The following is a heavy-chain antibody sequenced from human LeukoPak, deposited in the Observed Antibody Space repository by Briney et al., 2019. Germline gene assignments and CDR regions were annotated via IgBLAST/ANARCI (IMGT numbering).Heavy chain of an antibody. CDR3: VFGLETGW. CDR1: GFTSSSYW. D-gene: IGHD7-27*01. Sequence: GGSLRLSCAASGFTSSSYWMHWVRQAPGKGLEWVSRINSDGSTISYVDSVKGRFTISRDNAKNTLYPQMNSLRAEDTAVYYCVFGLETGWWGQGTLVTVSS. J-gene: IGHJ4*02. V-gene: IGHV3-74*01. CDR2: INSDGSTI.